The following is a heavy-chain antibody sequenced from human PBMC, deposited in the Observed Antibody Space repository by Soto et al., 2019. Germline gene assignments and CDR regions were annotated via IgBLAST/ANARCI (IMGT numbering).Heavy chain of an antibody. Sequence: QVQLVESGGGVVQPGRSLRLSCAASGFTFSSYAMHWVRQTPGKGLEWVAVISYDGSNKYYADSVKGRFTISRDNSKNTLYLQMNSLRAEDTAVYYCARDPLDIVATIAGYYYYYGMDVWGQGTTVTVSS. CDR3: ARDPLDIVATIAGYYYYYGMDV. J-gene: IGHJ6*02. V-gene: IGHV3-30-3*01. CDR1: GFTFSSYA. D-gene: IGHD5-12*01. CDR2: ISYDGSNK.